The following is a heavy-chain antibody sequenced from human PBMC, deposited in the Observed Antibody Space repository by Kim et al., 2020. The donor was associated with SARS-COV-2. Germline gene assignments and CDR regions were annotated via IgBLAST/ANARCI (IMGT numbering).Heavy chain of an antibody. J-gene: IGHJ4*02. Sequence: GGSLRLSCAASGFTFSNAWMSWVRQAPGKGLEWVGRIKSKTDGGTTDYAAPVKGRFTISRDDSKNTLYLQMNSLKTEDTAVYYCTTLYGDYPVWFDYWGQGTLVTVSS. CDR1: GFTFSNAW. CDR2: IKSKTDGGTT. CDR3: TTLYGDYPVWFDY. D-gene: IGHD4-17*01. V-gene: IGHV3-15*01.